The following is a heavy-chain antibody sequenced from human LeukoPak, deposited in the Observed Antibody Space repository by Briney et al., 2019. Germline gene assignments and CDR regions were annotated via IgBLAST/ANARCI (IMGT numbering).Heavy chain of an antibody. Sequence: PGASVKVSCKASGYTFTNYGISWVRQAPGQGLEWMGWISDYNGNTNYAQKLQGRVTMTTDTSTSTAYMELRSLRSDDTAVYYCARDLYRDSLPVSWFDPWGQGTLVTVSS. D-gene: IGHD4-11*01. J-gene: IGHJ5*02. CDR3: ARDLYRDSLPVSWFDP. V-gene: IGHV1-18*01. CDR2: ISDYNGNT. CDR1: GYTFTNYG.